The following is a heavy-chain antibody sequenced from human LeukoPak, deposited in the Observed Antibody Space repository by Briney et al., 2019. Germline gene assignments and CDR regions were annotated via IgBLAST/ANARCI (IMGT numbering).Heavy chain of an antibody. CDR1: GFTFSSYA. D-gene: IGHD3-22*01. J-gene: IGHJ6*03. CDR2: ISYDGSNK. V-gene: IGHV3-30*04. CDR3: ARDSSETGDYYMDV. Sequence: GGSLRLSCAASGFTFSSYAMHWVRQAPGKGLEWVAVISYDGSNKYYADSVKGRFTIPRDNSKNTLYLQMNSLRAEDTAVYYCARDSSETGDYYMDVWGKRTTVTVSS.